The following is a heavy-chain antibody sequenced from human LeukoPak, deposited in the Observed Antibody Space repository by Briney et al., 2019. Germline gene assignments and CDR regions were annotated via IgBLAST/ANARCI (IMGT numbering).Heavy chain of an antibody. Sequence: GGSLRLSCAASGFTFDDYAMQWVRQAPGKGLEWVSGISWNSGSIGYADSVKGRFTISRDNAKNSLYLQMNSLRAEDTALYYCAKGVFGVVTPFDYWGQGTLVTVSS. J-gene: IGHJ4*02. D-gene: IGHD3-3*01. CDR1: GFTFDDYA. V-gene: IGHV3-9*01. CDR2: ISWNSGSI. CDR3: AKGVFGVVTPFDY.